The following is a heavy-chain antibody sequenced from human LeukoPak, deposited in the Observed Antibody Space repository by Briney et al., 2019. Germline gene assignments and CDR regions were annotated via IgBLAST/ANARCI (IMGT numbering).Heavy chain of an antibody. V-gene: IGHV4-30-4*08. D-gene: IGHD3-22*01. Sequence: AQTLSLTCTVSGASIISDDYYWSWIRQPPGKGLERIGYIYYSGTPYYNPSLKSRLTISVDTSKNQFSLKLRSVTAADTAVYYCARDTLQGTMMMPPGFDPWGQGTLVTVSS. CDR3: ARDTLQGTMMMPPGFDP. CDR2: IYYSGTP. J-gene: IGHJ5*02. CDR1: GASIISDDYY.